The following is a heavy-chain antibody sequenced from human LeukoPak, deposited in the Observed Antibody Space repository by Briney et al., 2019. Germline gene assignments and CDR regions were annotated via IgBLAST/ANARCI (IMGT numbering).Heavy chain of an antibody. J-gene: IGHJ6*03. CDR3: ARRTWYYDFWSGYYAYYYYNMDV. D-gene: IGHD3-3*01. V-gene: IGHV1-8*01. CDR2: MNPNSGNT. Sequence: GASVKVSCKASGYTFTSYDINWVRQATGQGLEWMGWMNPNSGNTGYAQKFLGRVTMTRNTSISTAYMELSSLRSEDTAVYYCARRTWYYDFWSGYYAYYYYNMDVWGKGTTVTVSS. CDR1: GYTFTSYD.